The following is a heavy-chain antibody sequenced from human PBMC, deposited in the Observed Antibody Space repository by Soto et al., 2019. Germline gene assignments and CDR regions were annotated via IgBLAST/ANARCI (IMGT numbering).Heavy chain of an antibody. J-gene: IGHJ6*03. D-gene: IGHD7-27*01. V-gene: IGHV3-48*01. CDR1: GFILSDCA. CDR3: ARDLSWGANWYYYMDV. Sequence: EVQLLESGGGLVQPGGSLRLSCATSGFILSDCAMNWVRQAPGKGLEWVSYISSSSSVIDYADSVKGRFTVSRDNARNSLYLQMNSLRAEDTAVYYCARDLSWGANWYYYMDVWGKGTPVTVSS. CDR2: ISSSSSVI.